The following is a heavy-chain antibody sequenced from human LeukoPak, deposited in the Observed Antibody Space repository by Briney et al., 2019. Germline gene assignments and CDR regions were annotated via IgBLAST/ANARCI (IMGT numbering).Heavy chain of an antibody. V-gene: IGHV1-2*06. D-gene: IGHD3-10*01. CDR1: GYTFTGYY. CDR2: INPNSGGT. Sequence: ASVKVSCKASGYTFTGYYIHWVRQAPGQGLEWMGRINPNSGGTNYAQKFQGRVTMTRDTSISTAYMELSSLRSEDTAVYYCARVPQITMVRGVIMGYWGQGTLVTVSS. CDR3: ARVPQITMVRGVIMGY. J-gene: IGHJ4*02.